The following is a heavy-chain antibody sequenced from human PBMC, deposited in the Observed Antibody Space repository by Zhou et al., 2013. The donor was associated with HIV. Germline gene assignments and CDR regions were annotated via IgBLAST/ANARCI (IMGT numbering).Heavy chain of an antibody. D-gene: IGHD1-26*01. CDR2: IYTSGST. V-gene: IGHV4-4*08. CDR1: GDSISHYY. Sequence: QVQLQESGPGLVKPSETLSLTCTVSGDSISHYYWGWVRQTPGKGLEWIGYIYTSGSTNYNPSLKSRVTISVDTSKNQFSLKLSSVTAADTAVYYCARVIGSYYAKGAFDIWGQGTMVTVSS. J-gene: IGHJ3*02. CDR3: ARVIGSYYAKGAFDI.